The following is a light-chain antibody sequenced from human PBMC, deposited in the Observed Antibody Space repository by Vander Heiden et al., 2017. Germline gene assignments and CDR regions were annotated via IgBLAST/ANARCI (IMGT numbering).Light chain of an antibody. CDR1: SSDVGIYNY. Sequence: QSSLTQPASVSGSPGQSITISCTGTSSDVGIYNYGSWYKQHPGKDPKLMIYDVTNRPSGVSNRFSGSKSGNTASLTISGLQAEDEGDYYCSSYTSSSPYVFGTGTKVTVL. CDR2: DVT. CDR3: SSYTSSSPYV. V-gene: IGLV2-14*03. J-gene: IGLJ1*01.